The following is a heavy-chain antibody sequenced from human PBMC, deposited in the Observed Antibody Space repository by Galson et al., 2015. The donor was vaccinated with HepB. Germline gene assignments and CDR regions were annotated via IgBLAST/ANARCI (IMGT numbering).Heavy chain of an antibody. CDR1: GFTFRTCS. V-gene: IGHV3-21*01. CDR3: ARSGYSGSLDAFDI. J-gene: IGHJ3*02. CDR2: ISSSGSYT. Sequence: SLRLSCAASGFTFRTCSMNWVRQAPGKGLEWVSSISSSGSYTYYVDSVKGRFTISRDNARNSLYLQMNSLRAEDTAMYYCARSGYSGSLDAFDIWGQGTMVTVSS. D-gene: IGHD1-26*01.